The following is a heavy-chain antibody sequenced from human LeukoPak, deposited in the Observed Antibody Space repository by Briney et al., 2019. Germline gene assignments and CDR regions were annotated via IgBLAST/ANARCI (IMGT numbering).Heavy chain of an antibody. D-gene: IGHD1-26*01. J-gene: IGHJ5*02. CDR2: INSDRSII. V-gene: IGHV3-74*01. CDR1: GFTFSSNW. Sequence: PGGSLRLSCAASGFTFSSNWMHWVRQAPGKGLVWVSRINSDRSIINYADSVKGRFTISRDNAKNKLYLQMNSLRAEDTAVYYCASSVGANWFDPWGQGTLVTVSS. CDR3: ASSVGANWFDP.